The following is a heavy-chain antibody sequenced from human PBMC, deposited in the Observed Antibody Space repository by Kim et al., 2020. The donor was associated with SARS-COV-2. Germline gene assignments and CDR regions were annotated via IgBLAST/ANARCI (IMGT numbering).Heavy chain of an antibody. J-gene: IGHJ5*02. CDR2: INPNSGGT. V-gene: IGHV1-2*02. CDR3: ARDFSTVGYCSGGSCYPEYNWFDP. D-gene: IGHD2-15*01. Sequence: ASVKVSCKASGYTFTGYYMHWVRQAPGQGLEWMGWINPNSGGTNYAQKFQGRVTMTRDTSISTAYMELSRLRSDDTAVYYCARDFSTVGYCSGGSCYPEYNWFDPWGQGTLVTVSS. CDR1: GYTFTGYY.